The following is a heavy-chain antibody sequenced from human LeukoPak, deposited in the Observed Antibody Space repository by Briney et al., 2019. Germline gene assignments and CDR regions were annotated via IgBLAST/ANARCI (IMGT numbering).Heavy chain of an antibody. J-gene: IGHJ4*02. CDR3: ARRSSSWYYFED. D-gene: IGHD6-13*01. CDR2: IYYSGST. CDR1: GGSITSSDYW. Sequence: SETLSLTCTVSGGSITSSDYWWAWIRLPPGRGLEWIGSIYYSGSTYYNPPLKSRATISVDTSKNQFSLKLSSVTAADAAVYFCARRSSSWYYFEDWAREPWSPSPQ. V-gene: IGHV4-39*07.